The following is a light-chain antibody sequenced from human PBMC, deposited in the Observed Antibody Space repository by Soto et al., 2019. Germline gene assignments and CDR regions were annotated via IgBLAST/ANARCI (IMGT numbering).Light chain of an antibody. J-gene: IGKJ1*01. CDR2: KAT. V-gene: IGKV1-5*03. Sequence: MTYTASTRSAYVKGRVTITCRASQSISSWLAWYQQKPGEAPKLLIYKATTLESGVPSRFSGSRSGTEFTVSISSLHCDDFPPYYGEPHTSYWTFTRGTKVDIK. CDR3: EPHTSYWT. CDR1: QSISSW.